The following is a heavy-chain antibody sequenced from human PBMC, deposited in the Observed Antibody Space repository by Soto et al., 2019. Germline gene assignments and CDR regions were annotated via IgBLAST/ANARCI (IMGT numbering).Heavy chain of an antibody. CDR1: GYTFTSYY. CDR3: ARGGRIAAAGIDY. Sequence: ASVKGSCTSSGYTFTSYYMDWVRQPPGQGLEWMGIINPSGGSTSYAQKFQGRVTMTRDTSTSTAYMELSSLRSDDTAVYYCARGGRIAAAGIDYWGQGTLVTLSS. D-gene: IGHD6-13*01. CDR2: INPSGGST. J-gene: IGHJ4*02. V-gene: IGHV1-46*01.